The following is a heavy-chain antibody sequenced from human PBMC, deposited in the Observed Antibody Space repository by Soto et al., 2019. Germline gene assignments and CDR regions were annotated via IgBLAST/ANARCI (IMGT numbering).Heavy chain of an antibody. J-gene: IGHJ4*02. V-gene: IGHV4-39*01. CDR1: GGSISSSSYY. Sequence: SETLSLTCTVSGGSISSSSYYWGWIRQPPGKGLEWIGSIYYSGSTYYNPSLKSRVTISVDTSKNQFSLKLSSVTAADTAVYYCARHTSTYYDFWSGFQGGYFDYWGQGTLVTVSS. CDR2: IYYSGST. CDR3: ARHTSTYYDFWSGFQGGYFDY. D-gene: IGHD3-3*01.